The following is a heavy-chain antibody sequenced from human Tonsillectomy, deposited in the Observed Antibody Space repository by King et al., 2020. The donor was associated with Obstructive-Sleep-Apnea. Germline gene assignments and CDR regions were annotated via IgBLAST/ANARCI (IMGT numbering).Heavy chain of an antibody. V-gene: IGHV3-23*04. CDR1: GFTFSSYA. D-gene: IGHD2-2*01. J-gene: IGHJ4*02. CDR3: ARDRCSSISCETGIGLFDH. Sequence: VQLVESGGGLVQPGGSLRLSCAASGFTFSSYAMSWVRPAPGKGLEWVGGISVGGGSTYYTDSVKGRFTISRDNSKNTMYLQMNSLRAEDTAVYYCARDRCSSISCETGIGLFDHWGQGTLVIVSS. CDR2: ISVGGGST.